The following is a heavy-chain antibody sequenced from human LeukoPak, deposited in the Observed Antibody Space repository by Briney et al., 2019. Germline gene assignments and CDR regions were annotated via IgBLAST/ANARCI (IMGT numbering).Heavy chain of an antibody. CDR3: VRLRRNSDTSGFYYYYDF. CDR2: ISVRSNYI. CDR1: GYTFSSYS. J-gene: IGHJ4*02. Sequence: GGSLRLSCAASGYTFSSYSINWVRQAPGKGLEWVSAISVRSNYIYYADSVRGRFRISRDDARDSLYLQMNSLRAEDTAVYYCVRLRRNSDTSGFYYYYDFWGQGTLVTVSS. V-gene: IGHV3-21*01. D-gene: IGHD3-22*01.